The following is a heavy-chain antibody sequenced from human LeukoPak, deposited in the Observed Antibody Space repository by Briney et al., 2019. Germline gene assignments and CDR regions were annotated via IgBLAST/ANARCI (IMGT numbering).Heavy chain of an antibody. V-gene: IGHV4-34*01. CDR3: ARRFYDYLWGSYYRDYYFDY. CDR2: INHSGST. J-gene: IGHJ4*02. CDR1: GGSFSGYY. D-gene: IGHD3-16*01. Sequence: SETLSLTCAVYGGSFSGYYWSWIRQPPGKGLEWIGEINHSGSTNYNPSLKSRVTISVDTPKNQFSLKLSSVTAADTAVYYCARRFYDYLWGSYYRDYYFDYWGQGTLVTVSS.